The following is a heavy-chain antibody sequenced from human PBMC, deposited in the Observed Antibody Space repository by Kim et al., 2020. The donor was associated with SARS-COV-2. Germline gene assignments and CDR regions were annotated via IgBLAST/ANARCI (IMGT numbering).Heavy chain of an antibody. CDR3: ARDLYYVYDY. CDR2: ISSSGYTI. CDR1: GFTFSTYS. Sequence: GGSLRLSCAASGFTFSTYSMNWVRQAPGKGLEWVSYISSSGYTIYYADSVKGRFTISRDNAKNSLYLQMNSLRDEDTAVYYCARDLYYVYDYWGQGTLVTVSS. D-gene: IGHD3-10*02. V-gene: IGHV3-48*02. J-gene: IGHJ4*02.